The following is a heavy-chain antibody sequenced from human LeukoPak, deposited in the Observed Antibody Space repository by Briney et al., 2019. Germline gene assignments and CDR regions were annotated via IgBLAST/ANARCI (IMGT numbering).Heavy chain of an antibody. CDR1: GFSLSTSGMG. V-gene: IGHV2-70*01. CDR3: ARIRVATGFDY. D-gene: IGHD5-12*01. J-gene: IGHJ4*02. CDR2: IDWDDDK. Sequence: SGPALVHPTPPLTLTCTFSGFSLSTSGMGVSWIRQSPVKALEWLALIDWDDDKYYSTSLKTRLTISKDTSKNQVVLTMTNMDPVDTATYYCARIRVATGFDYWGQGTLVTVSS.